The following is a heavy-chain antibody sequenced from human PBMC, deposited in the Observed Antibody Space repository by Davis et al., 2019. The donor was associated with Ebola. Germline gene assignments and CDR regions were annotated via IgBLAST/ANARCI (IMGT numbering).Heavy chain of an antibody. V-gene: IGHV4-4*02. Sequence: GSLRLSCAVSGGSISSSNWWSWVRQPPGKGLEWIGEIYHSGSTNYNPSLKSRVTISVDKSKNQFSLKLSSVTAADTAVYYCAREGYYYGSGSTNWFDPWGQGTLVTVSS. D-gene: IGHD3-10*01. J-gene: IGHJ5*02. CDR3: AREGYYYGSGSTNWFDP. CDR2: IYHSGST. CDR1: GGSISSSNW.